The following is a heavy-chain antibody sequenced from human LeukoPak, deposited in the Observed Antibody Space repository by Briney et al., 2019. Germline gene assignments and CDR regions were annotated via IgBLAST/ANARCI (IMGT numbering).Heavy chain of an antibody. CDR1: GYSFTSYW. J-gene: IGHJ4*02. Sequence: PGESLKISCKGSGYSFTSYWISWVRQMPGKGLEWMGRIDPDDSYTNFSPSFQGHVTISADKYISTAYLQWSSLKASDTAMYYCARHLPSILYYDSSSYPPDDYWGQGTLVTVSS. CDR3: ARHLPSILYYDSSSYPPDDY. V-gene: IGHV5-10-1*01. D-gene: IGHD3-22*01. CDR2: IDPDDSYT.